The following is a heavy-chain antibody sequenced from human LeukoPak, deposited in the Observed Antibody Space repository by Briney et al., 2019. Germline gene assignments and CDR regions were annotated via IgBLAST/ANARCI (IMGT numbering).Heavy chain of an antibody. V-gene: IGHV4-59*01. J-gene: IGHJ6*03. D-gene: IGHD4-11*01. CDR3: ARDNVYSNNTYYYYMDV. CDR1: GGSISSYY. CDR2: IYYSGST. Sequence: SETLSLTCTVSGGSISSYYWSWIRQPPGKGLEWIGYIYYSGSTNYNPSLKSRVTISVDTSKNQFSLKLSSVTAADTAVYYCARDNVYSNNTYYYYMDVWGKGTTVTVSS.